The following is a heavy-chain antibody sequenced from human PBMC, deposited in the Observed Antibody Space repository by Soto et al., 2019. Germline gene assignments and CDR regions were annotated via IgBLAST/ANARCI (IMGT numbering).Heavy chain of an antibody. D-gene: IGHD6-13*01. V-gene: IGHV1-18*04. CDR1: GYTFTNYG. J-gene: IGHJ6*02. Sequence: QVQLVQSGAEVKKPGASVKVSCKASGYTFTNYGISWVRQAPGQGLEWMGWITAYNGNTDYAQKRQGRVTMTTDTSTSTAYMELRSLRSDDTAVYYCARGIAASRHYYYYGMDVWGQGTTVTVSS. CDR3: ARGIAASRHYYYYGMDV. CDR2: ITAYNGNT.